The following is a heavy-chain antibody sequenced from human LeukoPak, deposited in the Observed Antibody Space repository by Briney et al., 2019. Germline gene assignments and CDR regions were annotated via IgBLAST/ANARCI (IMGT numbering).Heavy chain of an antibody. CDR3: ARHYGP. CDR1: GGSISGSSYY. V-gene: IGHV4-39*01. J-gene: IGHJ4*02. D-gene: IGHD3-10*01. CDR2: IYYSGST. Sequence: SETLSLTCTVSGGSISGSSYYWGWIRQPPGKGLEWIGSIYYSGSTYYNPSLKSRVTISVDTSKNQFSLKLNSVTATDTAVYYRARHYGPWGQGTLVTVSS.